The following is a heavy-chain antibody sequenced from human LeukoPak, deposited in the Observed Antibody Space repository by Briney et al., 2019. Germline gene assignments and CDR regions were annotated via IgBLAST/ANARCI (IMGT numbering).Heavy chain of an antibody. Sequence: GGSLRLSCAASGFTFSSYAMHWVRQAPSKGLEWVAVISYDGSNKYYADSVKGRFTISRDNSKNTLYLQMNSLRAEDTAVYYCARDDSSGYYYGFWFDPWGQGTLVTVSS. V-gene: IGHV3-30-3*01. D-gene: IGHD3-22*01. J-gene: IGHJ5*02. CDR3: ARDDSSGYYYGFWFDP. CDR2: ISYDGSNK. CDR1: GFTFSSYA.